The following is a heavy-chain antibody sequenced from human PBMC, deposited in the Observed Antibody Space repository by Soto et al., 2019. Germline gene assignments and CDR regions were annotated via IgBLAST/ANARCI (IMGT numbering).Heavy chain of an antibody. J-gene: IGHJ6*02. CDR1: GFTFSSYA. V-gene: IGHV3-23*01. Sequence: GGSLRLSCAASGFTFSSYAMSWVRQAPGKGLEWVSTISGSAGSTYYADSVKGRLTISRDNSKNTLYLQMNSLRAEDTAVYYCAKDLGFYYYDTSGGYSMDVWGQGTTVTVSS. CDR2: ISGSAGST. D-gene: IGHD3-22*01. CDR3: AKDLGFYYYDTSGGYSMDV.